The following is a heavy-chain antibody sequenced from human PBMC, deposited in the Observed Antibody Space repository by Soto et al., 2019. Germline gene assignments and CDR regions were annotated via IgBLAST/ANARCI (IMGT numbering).Heavy chain of an antibody. Sequence: ASVKVSCKASGYTFTSYGISWVRQAPGQGLEWMGWISAYNGNTNYAQKLQGRVTMTTDTSTSTAYMELRSLRSDDTAVYYCARANILTGWGQKYYFDYWGQGTLVTVSS. CDR3: ARANILTGWGQKYYFDY. CDR2: ISAYNGNT. D-gene: IGHD3-9*01. CDR1: GYTFTSYG. V-gene: IGHV1-18*01. J-gene: IGHJ4*02.